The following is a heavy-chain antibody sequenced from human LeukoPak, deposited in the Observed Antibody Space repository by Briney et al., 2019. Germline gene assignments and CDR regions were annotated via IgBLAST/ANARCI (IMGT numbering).Heavy chain of an antibody. CDR3: ARSYSSSDHYYYYGMDV. Sequence: SETLSLTSTVSGGSIRTYYWSCVRHPPGKGLEWIGYINYIRTTDYNPSLKSRVTISLDTSKNRFSLKLSSVTAADTAMYYCARSYSSSDHYYYYGMDVWGQGTTVTVSS. J-gene: IGHJ6*02. CDR1: GGSIRTYY. D-gene: IGHD6-13*01. V-gene: IGHV4-59*08. CDR2: INYIRTT.